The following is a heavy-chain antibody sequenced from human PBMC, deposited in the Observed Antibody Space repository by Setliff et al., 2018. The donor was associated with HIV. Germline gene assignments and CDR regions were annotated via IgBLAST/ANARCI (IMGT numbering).Heavy chain of an antibody. Sequence: PSETLSLTCAVFGGSFSDFYWSWIRQPPGKGLEWIGEISYSGSTVYNPSLKSRVTMSVDASKNLVSLNLNSVTAADTAVYYCARKLRPGHGMDVWGQGTTVTVSS. J-gene: IGHJ6*02. CDR1: GGSFSDFY. CDR2: ISYSGST. V-gene: IGHV4-34*01. D-gene: IGHD3-10*01. CDR3: ARKLRPGHGMDV.